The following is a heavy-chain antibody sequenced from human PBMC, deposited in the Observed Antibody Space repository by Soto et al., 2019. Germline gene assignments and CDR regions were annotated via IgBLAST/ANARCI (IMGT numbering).Heavy chain of an antibody. D-gene: IGHD6-13*01. CDR3: ARATAAGNFDY. J-gene: IGHJ4*02. CDR1: GGSFSCYY. V-gene: IGHV4-34*01. CDR2: INHSGST. Sequence: PSETQSLTCAVYGGSFSCYYWSWIRQPPGKGLEWIGEINHSGSTNYNPSLKSRVTISVDTSKSQFSLKLSSVTAADTAVYYCARATAAGNFDYWGQGTLVTVSS.